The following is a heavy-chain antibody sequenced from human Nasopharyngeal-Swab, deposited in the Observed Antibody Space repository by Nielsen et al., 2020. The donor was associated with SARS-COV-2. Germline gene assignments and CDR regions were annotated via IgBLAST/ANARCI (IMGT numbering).Heavy chain of an antibody. CDR3: AREWGPNWNYGFYYYYYGMDV. Sequence: GESLKISCAASGFTFSSYGMHWVRQAPGKGPEWVAVISYDGSNKYYADSVKGRFTISRDNSKNTLYLQMNSLRAEDTAVYYCAREWGPNWNYGFYYYYYGMDVWGQGTTVTVSS. J-gene: IGHJ6*02. CDR2: ISYDGSNK. CDR1: GFTFSSYG. V-gene: IGHV3-30*03. D-gene: IGHD1-7*01.